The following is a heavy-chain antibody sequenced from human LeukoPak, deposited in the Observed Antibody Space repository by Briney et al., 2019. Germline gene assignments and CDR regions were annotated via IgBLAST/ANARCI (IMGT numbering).Heavy chain of an antibody. CDR1: GGSFNGYY. CDR3: ARGDGYSGCGFDY. J-gene: IGHJ4*02. V-gene: IGHV4-34*01. D-gene: IGHD5-12*01. CDR2: INHSGST. Sequence: SETLSLTCAVYGGSFNGYYWSWIRQPPGKGLEWIGEINHSGSTNYNPSLKSRVTISVDTSKNQFSLKLSSVTAADTAVYYCARGDGYSGCGFDYWGQGTLVTVSS.